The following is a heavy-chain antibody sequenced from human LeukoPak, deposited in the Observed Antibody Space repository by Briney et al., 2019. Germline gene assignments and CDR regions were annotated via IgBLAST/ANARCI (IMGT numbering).Heavy chain of an antibody. J-gene: IGHJ4*02. V-gene: IGHV4-4*02. CDR3: GRDRRATYYYDSSGYYSDF. CDR1: GGSISSSNW. CDR2: IYHSGST. D-gene: IGHD3-22*01. Sequence: PSETLSLTCAVSGGSISSSNWWSWVRQPPGKGLEWIGGIYHSGSTNYNPSLKSRVTISVDKSKNQFSLKLGSVTAADTAVYYCGRDRRATYYYDSSGYYSDFWGQGTLVTVSS.